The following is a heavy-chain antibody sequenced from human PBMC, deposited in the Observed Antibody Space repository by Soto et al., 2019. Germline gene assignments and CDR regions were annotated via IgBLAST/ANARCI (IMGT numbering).Heavy chain of an antibody. CDR1: GFTFSSYA. CDR3: AKDLKRNHDYVWGSYRFVLQAADY. J-gene: IGHJ4*02. D-gene: IGHD3-16*02. Sequence: GGSLRLSCAASGFTFSSYAMSWVRQAPGKGLEWVSAISGSGGSTYYADSVKGRFTISRDNSKNTLYLQMNSLRAEDTAVYYCAKDLKRNHDYVWGSYRFVLQAADYWGQGTLVTVSS. V-gene: IGHV3-23*01. CDR2: ISGSGGST.